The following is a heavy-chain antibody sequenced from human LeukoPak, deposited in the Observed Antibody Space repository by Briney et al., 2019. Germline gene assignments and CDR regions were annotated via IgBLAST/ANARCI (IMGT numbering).Heavy chain of an antibody. CDR1: GGSITSTSYY. D-gene: IGHD3-22*01. J-gene: IGHJ4*02. CDR3: ARHVRGDTSGYYWLYFDY. V-gene: IGHV4-39*01. CDR2: IYYSGST. Sequence: SETLSLTCTVSGGSITSTSYYWDWIRQPPGKGLEWIGTIYYSGSTYYNPSLKSRITMSVDTSNNQFSLRLRSVTAADTAVYYCARHVRGDTSGYYWLYFDYWGQGTLVTVSS.